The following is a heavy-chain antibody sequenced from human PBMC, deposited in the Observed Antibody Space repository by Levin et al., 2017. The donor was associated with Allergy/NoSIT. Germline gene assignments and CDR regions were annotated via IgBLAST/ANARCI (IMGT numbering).Heavy chain of an antibody. CDR2: ISPTGGST. J-gene: IGHJ6*02. V-gene: IGHV1-46*01. D-gene: IGHD5-18*01. CDR1: GNALTNYY. Sequence: ASVKVSCKASGNALTNYYMHWVRQAPGQGLEWMGIISPTGGSTTYAQKFQERVTMTRDTSTSTLYMELSSLTSEDTAVYYCARERGYNYGGWSGMDVWGQGTTVTVCS. CDR3: ARERGYNYGGWSGMDV.